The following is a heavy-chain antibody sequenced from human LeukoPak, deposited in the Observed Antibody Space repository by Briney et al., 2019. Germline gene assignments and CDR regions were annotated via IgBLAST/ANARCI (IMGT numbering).Heavy chain of an antibody. CDR1: GFTFSSDS. CDR2: ITSGSSTI. CDR3: ARYSGGYLDY. Sequence: GGSLRLSCAASGFTFSSDSMNWVRQAPGKALGWVSYITSGSSTIYYADSVKGRFTISRDNAKNSLYLQMKSLRAEETAVYYCARYSGGYLDYWGQGTLVTPSS. J-gene: IGHJ4*02. D-gene: IGHD1-26*01. V-gene: IGHV3-48*01.